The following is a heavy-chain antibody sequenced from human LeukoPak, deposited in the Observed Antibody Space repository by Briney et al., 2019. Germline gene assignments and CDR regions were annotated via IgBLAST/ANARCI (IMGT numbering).Heavy chain of an antibody. V-gene: IGHV1-8*01. D-gene: IGHD6-19*01. CDR3: ARDPGYSSGWTHSYYGMDV. CDR1: GYTFTSYD. J-gene: IGHJ6*02. Sequence: ASVKVSCKASGYTFTSYDINWVRQATGQGLEWMGWMNPNSGNTSYAQKLQGRVTMTTDTSTGTAYMELRSLRSDDTAVYYCARDPGYSSGWTHSYYGMDVWGQGTTVTVSS. CDR2: MNPNSGNT.